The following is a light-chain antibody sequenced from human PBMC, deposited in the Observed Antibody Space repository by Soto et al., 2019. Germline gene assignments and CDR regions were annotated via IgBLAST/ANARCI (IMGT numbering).Light chain of an antibody. J-gene: IGLJ1*01. Sequence: QSALTQPASVSGSPGQSITISCTGTSSDVGGYNYVSWYQQHPGKAPKLMIYEVSNRPSGVSNRFSGSKSGNTASLTISGLQXXXEAXYYCSSYTSSSTRVFGTGTKLTVL. CDR3: SSYTSSSTRV. CDR2: EVS. V-gene: IGLV2-14*01. CDR1: SSDVGGYNY.